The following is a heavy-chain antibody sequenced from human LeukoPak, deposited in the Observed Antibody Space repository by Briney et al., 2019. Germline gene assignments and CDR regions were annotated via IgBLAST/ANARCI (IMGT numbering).Heavy chain of an antibody. CDR2: IVVGSGNT. CDR3: AASIVMKNYYGSGSYYNYYMDV. Sequence: GTSVKVSCKASGFTFTSSAMQWVRQARGQRLEWIGWIVVGSGNTNYAQKFQERVTITRDMSTSTAHMELSSLRSEDTAVYYCAASIVMKNYYGSGSYYNYYMDVWGKGTTVTVSS. CDR1: GFTFTSSA. J-gene: IGHJ6*03. D-gene: IGHD3-10*01. V-gene: IGHV1-58*02.